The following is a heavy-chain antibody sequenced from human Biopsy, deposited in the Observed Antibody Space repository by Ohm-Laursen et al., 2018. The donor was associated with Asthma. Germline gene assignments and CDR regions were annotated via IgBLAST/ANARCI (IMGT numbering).Heavy chain of an antibody. V-gene: IGHV4-31*03. Sequence: TLSLTCTVSYGSITSGGYYWTWIRQHPGKGPEWIGFIYYSGSTYYNPSLKSRVRKSIDTSKNQLTLKLSSVTAADTAVYYCARAQDYYDSRGYYRSFDYWGQGTLVTVSS. CDR2: IYYSGST. CDR3: ARAQDYYDSRGYYRSFDY. CDR1: YGSITSGGYY. J-gene: IGHJ4*02. D-gene: IGHD3-22*01.